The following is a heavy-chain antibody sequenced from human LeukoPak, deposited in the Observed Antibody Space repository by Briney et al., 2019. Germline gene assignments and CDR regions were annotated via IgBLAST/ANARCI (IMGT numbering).Heavy chain of an antibody. CDR1: GFTFSSYA. V-gene: IGHV3-30-3*01. CDR3: ARDGAPIAAAAPLDYYYYYGMDV. CDR2: ISYDGSNK. J-gene: IGHJ6*02. Sequence: GGSLRLSCAAPGFTFSSYAMHWVRQAPGKGLEWVAVISYDGSNKYYADSVKGRFTISRDNSKNTLYLQMNSLRAEDTAVYYCARDGAPIAAAAPLDYYYYYGMDVWGQGTTVTVSS. D-gene: IGHD6-13*01.